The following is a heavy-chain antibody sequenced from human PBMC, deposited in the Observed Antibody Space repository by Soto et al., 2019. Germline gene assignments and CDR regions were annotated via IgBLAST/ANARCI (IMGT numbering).Heavy chain of an antibody. CDR1: GFDFITHA. Sequence: HPGGSLRLSCVASGFDFITHALSWVRQAPGKGLEWLSSITNTAFTTHYADSVKGRFTISRENSRNTLHLQINNLRVDDTALYYCAKGFDYGDTKHIDHWGQGTLVTVSS. D-gene: IGHD4-17*01. CDR2: ITNTAFTT. V-gene: IGHV3-23*01. J-gene: IGHJ4*02. CDR3: AKGFDYGDTKHIDH.